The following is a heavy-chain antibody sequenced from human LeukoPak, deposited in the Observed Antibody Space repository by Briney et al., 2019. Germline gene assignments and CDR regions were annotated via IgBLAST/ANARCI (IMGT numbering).Heavy chain of an antibody. Sequence: PGESLKISCKGSGYNFTSYWIGWVRQMPGKGLEWMGIIYPGDSDTRYSPSFQGQVTISADKSISTAYLQWSSLKASDTAMYYCARLRYGDHVRGAFDIWGQGTMVTVSS. CDR1: GYNFTSYW. D-gene: IGHD4-17*01. V-gene: IGHV5-51*01. CDR3: ARLRYGDHVRGAFDI. CDR2: IYPGDSDT. J-gene: IGHJ3*02.